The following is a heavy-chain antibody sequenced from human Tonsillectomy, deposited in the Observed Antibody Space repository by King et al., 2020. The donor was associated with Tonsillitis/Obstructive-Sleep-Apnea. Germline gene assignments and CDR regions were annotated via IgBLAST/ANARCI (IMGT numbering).Heavy chain of an antibody. CDR3: ARDQVVRGVIHGMDV. V-gene: IGHV4-31*03. CDR1: GGSISSGGYY. Sequence: QLQESGPGLVKPSQTLSLTCTVSGGSISSGGYYWSWIRQHPGKGLEWIGYIYYSGSTYYNPSLKSRVTISVDTSKNQFYLKLSSVTAADTAVYYCARDQVVRGVIHGMDVWGKGTTVTVSS. D-gene: IGHD3-10*01. J-gene: IGHJ6*04. CDR2: IYYSGST.